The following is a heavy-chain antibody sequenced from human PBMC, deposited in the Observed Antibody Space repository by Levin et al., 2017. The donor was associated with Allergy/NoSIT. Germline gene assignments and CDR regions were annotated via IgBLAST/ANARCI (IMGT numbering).Heavy chain of an antibody. CDR2: ISYDGSNK. CDR3: ARDRPTGTDYYYYYGMDV. CDR1: GFTFSSYA. V-gene: IGHV3-30-3*01. D-gene: IGHD1-1*01. J-gene: IGHJ6*02. Sequence: GESLKISCAASGFTFSSYAMHWVRQAPGKGLEWVAVISYDGSNKYYADSVKGRFTISRDNSKNTLYLQMNSLRAEDTAVYYCARDRPTGTDYYYYYGMDVWGQGTTVTVSS.